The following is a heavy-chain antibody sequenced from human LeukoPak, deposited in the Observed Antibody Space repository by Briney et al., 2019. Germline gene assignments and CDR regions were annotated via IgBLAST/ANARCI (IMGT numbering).Heavy chain of an antibody. CDR3: ATYSGYGLNYYYYYMDV. CDR2: IYSGGST. J-gene: IGHJ6*03. Sequence: PGGSLRLSCATSGFTVINYYMSWVRQAPGKGLEWVSVIYSGGSTYYADSVKGRFTISRDNAKNSLYLQMNSRRAEDTAVYYCATYSGYGLNYYYYYMDVWGKGTTVTVSS. CDR1: GFTVINYY. D-gene: IGHD5-12*01. V-gene: IGHV3-53*01.